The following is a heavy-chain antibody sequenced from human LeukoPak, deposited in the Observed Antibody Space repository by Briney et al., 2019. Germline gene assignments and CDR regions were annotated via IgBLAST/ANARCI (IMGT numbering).Heavy chain of an antibody. CDR2: INSDGSST. J-gene: IGHJ4*02. CDR3: ARDRNGGGYRVEVFDY. V-gene: IGHV3-74*01. CDR1: GFTFSSYW. D-gene: IGHD4-23*01. Sequence: GGSLRLSCAASGFTFSSYWMHWVRQAPGKGLVWVSRINSDGSSTSYADSVKGRFTISRDNAKNTLYLQMNSLRAEDTAVYYCARDRNGGGYRVEVFDYWGQGTLVTVSS.